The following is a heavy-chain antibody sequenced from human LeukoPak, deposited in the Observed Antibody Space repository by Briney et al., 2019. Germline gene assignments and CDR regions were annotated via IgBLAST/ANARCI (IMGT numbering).Heavy chain of an antibody. D-gene: IGHD1-26*01. Sequence: SVKVSCKASGGTFSSYAISWVRQAPGQGLEWMGRIIPILGIANYAQKFQGRVTITADKSTSTAYMELSSLRSEDTAVYYCAGVWGRWRPVYYYYGMDVWGQGTTVTVSS. CDR1: GGTFSSYA. CDR3: AGVWGRWRPVYYYYGMDV. J-gene: IGHJ6*02. V-gene: IGHV1-69*04. CDR2: IIPILGIA.